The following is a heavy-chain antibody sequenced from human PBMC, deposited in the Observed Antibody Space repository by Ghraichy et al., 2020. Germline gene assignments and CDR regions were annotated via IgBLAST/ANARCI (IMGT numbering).Heavy chain of an antibody. CDR2: MNPNSGNT. CDR1: GYTFTSYD. Sequence: ASVKVSCKASGYTFTSYDINWVRQATGQGLEWMGWMNPNSGNTGYAQKFQGRVTMTRNTSISTAYMELSSLRSEDTAVYYCARGSYALYYFDYWGQGTLVTVSS. CDR3: ARGSYALYYFDY. V-gene: IGHV1-8*01. J-gene: IGHJ4*02. D-gene: IGHD2-2*01.